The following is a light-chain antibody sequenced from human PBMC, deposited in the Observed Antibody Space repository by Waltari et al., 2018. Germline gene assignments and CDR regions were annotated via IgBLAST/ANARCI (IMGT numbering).Light chain of an antibody. CDR3: LQYFDASRT. Sequence: IVMTQFPDSLAVSLVEPATTNCRPSQSLFYTSNNKDYLGWYQQKPVLPPKLLIYWASTRESGVPDRFSGSGSVTDFTLTISSLQAEDVAVYYCLQYFDASRTFGQGTKLEIK. CDR2: WAS. J-gene: IGKJ2*01. V-gene: IGKV4-1*01. CDR1: QSLFYTSNNKDY.